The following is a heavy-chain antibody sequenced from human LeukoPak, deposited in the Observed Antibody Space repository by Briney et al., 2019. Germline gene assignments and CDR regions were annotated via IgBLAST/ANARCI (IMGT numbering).Heavy chain of an antibody. CDR3: ANADTEDFFDF. J-gene: IGHJ4*02. CDR1: TYSISSDFY. CDR2: IYHDYTT. Sequence: SGTLSLTCAVSTYSISSDFYWGWVRQPPGQGLEWVGSIYHDYTTYYNPSLRGWVTLSLDMSRKQFSLELTSVTAADTATYYCANADTEDFFDFWGQGKLVTVSS. V-gene: IGHV4-38-2*01. D-gene: IGHD2-8*01.